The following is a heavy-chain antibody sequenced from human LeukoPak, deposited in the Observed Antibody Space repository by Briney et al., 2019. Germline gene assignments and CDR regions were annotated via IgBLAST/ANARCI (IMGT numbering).Heavy chain of an antibody. CDR3: ATPYCNLTSCFPYFFDY. D-gene: IGHD2-2*01. Sequence: GGSLRLSCAASGFTVSSNYMSWVRQAPGKGLEWVSVIYSGGSTYYADSVKGRFTITRDNSKNTVYLQMSSLRVEDTALYYYATPYCNLTSCFPYFFDYWGRGTLVTVSS. V-gene: IGHV3-66*04. J-gene: IGHJ4*02. CDR1: GFTVSSNY. CDR2: IYSGGST.